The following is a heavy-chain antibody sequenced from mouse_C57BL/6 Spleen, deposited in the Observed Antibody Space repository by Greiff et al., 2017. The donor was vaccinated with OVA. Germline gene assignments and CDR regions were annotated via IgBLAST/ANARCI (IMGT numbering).Heavy chain of an antibody. CDR1: GYSITSGYY. CDR3: ARDLDGTSYFDY. V-gene: IGHV3-6*01. Sequence: EVKVEESGPGLVKPSQSLSLTCSVTGYSITSGYYWNWIRQFPGNKLEWMGYISYDGSNNYNPSLKNRISITRDTSKNQFFLKLNSVTTEDTATYYCARDLDGTSYFDYWGQGTTLTVSS. J-gene: IGHJ2*01. CDR2: ISYDGSN. D-gene: IGHD2-3*01.